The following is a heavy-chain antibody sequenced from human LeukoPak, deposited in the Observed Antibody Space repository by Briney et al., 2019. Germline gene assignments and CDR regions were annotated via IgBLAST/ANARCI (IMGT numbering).Heavy chain of an antibody. CDR3: ARAGLNGDVDY. D-gene: IGHD4-17*01. CDR2: INHSGST. Sequence: SETLSLTCAVYGGSFSGYYWSWIRQPPGKGLEWIGEINHSGSTNYNPSLKSRVTISVDTSKNQFSLKLGSVTAADTAVYYCARAGLNGDVDYWGQGTLVTVSS. CDR1: GGSFSGYY. V-gene: IGHV4-34*01. J-gene: IGHJ4*02.